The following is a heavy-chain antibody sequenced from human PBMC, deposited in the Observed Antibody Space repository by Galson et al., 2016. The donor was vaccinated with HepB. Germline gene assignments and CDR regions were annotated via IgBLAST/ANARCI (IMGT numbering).Heavy chain of an antibody. CDR2: VYYSGST. CDR3: ASSLYYDNSPQFDP. CDR1: GDSVTSSNYY. V-gene: IGHV4-39*01. J-gene: IGHJ5*02. D-gene: IGHD3-22*01. Sequence: LSLTCTVSGDSVTSSNYYWGWIRQPPGKGLEWIGSVYYSGSTYYNPSLNSRVTISVDTSKNQFSLTLSSVTAADTAVYYCASSLYYDNSPQFDPWGQGTLVTVSS.